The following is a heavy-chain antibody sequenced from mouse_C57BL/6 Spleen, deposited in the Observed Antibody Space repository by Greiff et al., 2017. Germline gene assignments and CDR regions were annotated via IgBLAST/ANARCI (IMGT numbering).Heavy chain of an antibody. CDR2: IYPGDGDT. J-gene: IGHJ2*01. Sequence: SGPELVKPGASVKISCKASGYAFSSSCMNWVQQRPGKGLERIGRIYPGDGDTNYNGKFKGKATLTADKSSRTAYMQLSSLTSEDSAVYFCARSSSGYPDDWGQGTTLTVS. CDR3: ARSSSGYPDD. D-gene: IGHD3-2*02. V-gene: IGHV1-82*01. CDR1: GYAFSSSC.